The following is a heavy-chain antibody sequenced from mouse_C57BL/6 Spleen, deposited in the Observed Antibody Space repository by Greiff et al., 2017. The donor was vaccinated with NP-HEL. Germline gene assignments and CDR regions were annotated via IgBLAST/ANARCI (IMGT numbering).Heavy chain of an antibody. CDR3: ARGGAYYGSSYWYFDV. Sequence: VQLKESGPELVKPGASVKISCKASGYSFTDYNMNWVKQSHGKSLEWIGVINPNYGTTRYNQKFKGKATLTVDQSSSTAYMQLNSLTSEDSAVYYCARGGAYYGSSYWYFDVWGTGTTVTVAS. J-gene: IGHJ1*03. V-gene: IGHV1-39*01. CDR1: GYSFTDYN. CDR2: INPNYGTT. D-gene: IGHD1-1*01.